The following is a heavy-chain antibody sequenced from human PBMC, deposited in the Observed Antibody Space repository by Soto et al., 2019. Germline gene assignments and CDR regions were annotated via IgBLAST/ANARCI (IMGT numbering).Heavy chain of an antibody. CDR2: ISQTETT. J-gene: IGHJ4*01. CDR1: GESFGGFY. Sequence: SETLSLTCVVYGESFGGFYWSWVRQSPGKGLEWNGEISQTETTAYSPSLKSRVSISADTSKKQFSLTLTSVTAADTAVYYCVHSPNVAVDHWGHGTLVTVSS. CDR3: VHSPNVAVDH. V-gene: IGHV4-34*01. D-gene: IGHD2-15*01.